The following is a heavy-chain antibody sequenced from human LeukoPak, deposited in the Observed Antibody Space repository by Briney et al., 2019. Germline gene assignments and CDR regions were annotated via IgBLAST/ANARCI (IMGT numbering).Heavy chain of an antibody. J-gene: IGHJ4*02. CDR1: GFTFSSYG. CDR2: IWYDGSNK. V-gene: IGHV3-33*01. CDR3: ARAGSAYYFDY. Sequence: GRSLRLSCAASGFTFSSYGMHWVRQAPGKGLEWVAVIWYDGSNKYYADSVKGRFTISRDNSKNTLYLRMNSLRAEDTAVYYCARAGSAYYFDYWGQGTLVTVSS. D-gene: IGHD1-14*01.